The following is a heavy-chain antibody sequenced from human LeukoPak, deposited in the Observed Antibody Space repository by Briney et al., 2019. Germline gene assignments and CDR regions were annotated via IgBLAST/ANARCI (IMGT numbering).Heavy chain of an antibody. CDR2: IQYNGSNK. CDR1: GFTFSSYG. V-gene: IGHV3-30*02. J-gene: IGHJ4*02. CDR3: ARSLTMVRAYDY. D-gene: IGHD3-10*01. Sequence: GGSLRLSCAASGFTFSSYGMHLVRQAPGKGLEWVTFIQYNGSNKYYADSVKGRFTISRDNSKNTVYLQMNSLRTEDTAVYYCARSLTMVRAYDYWGQGTLVTVSS.